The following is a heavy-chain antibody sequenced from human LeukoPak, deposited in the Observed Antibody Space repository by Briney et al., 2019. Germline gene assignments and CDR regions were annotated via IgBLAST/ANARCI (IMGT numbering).Heavy chain of an antibody. CDR3: ARAGGLYSSRFYYMDV. V-gene: IGHV4-59*01. CDR2: IYYSGST. Sequence: SETLSLTCTVSGGSISSYYWSWIRQPPGKGLEWIGYIYYSGSTNYNPSLKSRVTISVDTSKNQFSLKLSSVTAADTAVYYCARAGGLYSSRFYYMDVWGKGTTVTVSS. J-gene: IGHJ6*03. CDR1: GGSISSYY. D-gene: IGHD6-13*01.